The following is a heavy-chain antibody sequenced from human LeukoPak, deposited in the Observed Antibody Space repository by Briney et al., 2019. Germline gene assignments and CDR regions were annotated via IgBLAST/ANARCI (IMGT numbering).Heavy chain of an antibody. CDR2: ISFDGSNK. J-gene: IGHJ6*02. CDR3: AKPYYDFWSAYSGRGSMNV. CDR1: GFTFSYYG. D-gene: IGHD3-3*01. V-gene: IGHV3-30*18. Sequence: PGGSLRLSCAASGFTFSYYGMHWVRQAPGKGLEWVAFISFDGSNKYYADSVKGRFAISRDNSENTLYLRMNSLRAEDTALYYCAKPYYDFWSAYSGRGSMNVWGQGTTVTVSS.